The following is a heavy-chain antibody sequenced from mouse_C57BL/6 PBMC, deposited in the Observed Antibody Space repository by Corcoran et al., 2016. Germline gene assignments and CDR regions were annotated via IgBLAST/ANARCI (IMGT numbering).Heavy chain of an antibody. D-gene: IGHD1-1*01. CDR1: GYTFTDYY. CDR2: INPNNGGT. J-gene: IGHJ1*03. CDR3: ARSGGSSYWYFDV. V-gene: IGHV1-26*01. Sequence: EVHLQQSGPELVKPGASVKISCKASGYTFTDYYMNWVKQSHGKRLEWIGDINPNNGGTSYNQKFKGKATLTVDKSSSTAYMELRSLTSEDSAGYYCARSGGSSYWYFDVWGTGTTVTVSS.